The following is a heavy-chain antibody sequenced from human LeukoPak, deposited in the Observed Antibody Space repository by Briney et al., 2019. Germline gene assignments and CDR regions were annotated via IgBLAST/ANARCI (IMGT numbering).Heavy chain of an antibody. Sequence: RGSLRLSCVASGVTFSTYPMHWVCQAPRTGLGWVAVISYDESNKYYADSVKGRFTISRDNSKNTLYLQMNSLRAEDTAVYYCARGRSAWYEDYWGQGTLVTVSS. D-gene: IGHD6-19*01. V-gene: IGHV3-30*04. CDR3: ARGRSAWYEDY. CDR2: ISYDESNK. CDR1: GVTFSTYP. J-gene: IGHJ4*02.